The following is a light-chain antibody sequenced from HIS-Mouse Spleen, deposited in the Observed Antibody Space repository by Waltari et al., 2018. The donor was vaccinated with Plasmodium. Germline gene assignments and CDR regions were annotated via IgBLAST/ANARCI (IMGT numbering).Light chain of an antibody. J-gene: IGLJ3*02. CDR3: QSADSSGTPNWV. CDR1: ALPKQY. Sequence: SYELTQPPSVSVSPGQTARITCSGDALPKQYAYWYQQKPGQAPVLVIYKDSERPPGIPARFSGSSSGTTVTLTISGVQAEDEADYYCQSADSSGTPNWVFGGGTKLTVL. V-gene: IGLV3-25*03. CDR2: KDS.